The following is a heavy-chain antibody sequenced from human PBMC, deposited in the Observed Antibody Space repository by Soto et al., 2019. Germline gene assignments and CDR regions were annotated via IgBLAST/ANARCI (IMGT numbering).Heavy chain of an antibody. V-gene: IGHV4-59*05. J-gene: IGHJ6*03. Sequence: SETLSLTCTVSGGSISSYYWSWIRQPPGKGLEWIGSIYYSGSTYYNPSLKSRVTISVDTSKNQFSLKLSSVTAADTAVYYCARKYDFWSGYYSDYYYYMDVWGKGTTVTVSS. CDR3: ARKYDFWSGYYSDYYYYMDV. CDR2: IYYSGST. D-gene: IGHD3-3*01. CDR1: GGSISSYY.